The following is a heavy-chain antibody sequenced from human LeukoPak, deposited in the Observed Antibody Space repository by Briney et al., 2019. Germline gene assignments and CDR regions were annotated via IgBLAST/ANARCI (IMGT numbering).Heavy chain of an antibody. CDR2: IIPILGIA. J-gene: IGHJ6*02. Sequence: SVKVSCKASGGTFSSYAISWVRQAPGQGLEWMGRIIPILGIANYARKFQGRVTITADKSTSTAYMELSSLRSEDTAVYYCARAHYVFPQGYYYYYGMDVWGQGTTVTVSS. D-gene: IGHD3-16*01. V-gene: IGHV1-69*04. CDR3: ARAHYVFPQGYYYYYGMDV. CDR1: GGTFSSYA.